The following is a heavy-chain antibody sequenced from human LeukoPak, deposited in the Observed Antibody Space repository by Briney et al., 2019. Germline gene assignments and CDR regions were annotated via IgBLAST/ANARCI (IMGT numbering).Heavy chain of an antibody. V-gene: IGHV1-3*01. D-gene: IGHD3-10*01. Sequence: ASVKVSCKASGYTFTSYAMHWVRQAPGQRLEWMGWINAGNGNTKYSQKFQGRVTITRDTSASTAYTELSSLRSEDTAVYYCPRDYGGSGTPGSFDYWGQGTLVTVSS. J-gene: IGHJ4*01. CDR1: GYTFTSYA. CDR3: PRDYGGSGTPGSFDY. CDR2: INAGNGNT.